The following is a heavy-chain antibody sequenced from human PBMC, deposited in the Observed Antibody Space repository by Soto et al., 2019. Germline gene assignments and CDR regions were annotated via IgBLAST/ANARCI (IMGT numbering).Heavy chain of an antibody. CDR1: GYSFTSYW. D-gene: IGHD3-22*01. Sequence: GESLKISCKGSGYSFTSYWISWVRQMPGKGLEWMGRIDPSDSYTNYSPSFQGHVTISADKSISTAYLQWSSLKASDTAMYYCARRPYYDSSGIKYRPYGIDVWGQGTTVTVYS. J-gene: IGHJ6*02. V-gene: IGHV5-10-1*01. CDR2: IDPSDSYT. CDR3: ARRPYYDSSGIKYRPYGIDV.